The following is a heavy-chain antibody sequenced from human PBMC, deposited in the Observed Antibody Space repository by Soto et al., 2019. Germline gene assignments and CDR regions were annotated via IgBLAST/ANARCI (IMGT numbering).Heavy chain of an antibody. Sequence: SETLSLTCTVSGGSVSGVDYFWSWIRQSPGKGLEWIGYIYYTGITHLNPSLKSRLTMAVDTAKNEFSLKLTSVSAADTAVYFCAREERKGIISWFDPWGQGTPVTVSS. CDR2: IYYTGIT. V-gene: IGHV4-30-4*01. CDR3: AREERKGIISWFDP. CDR1: GGSVSGVDYF. J-gene: IGHJ5*02. D-gene: IGHD2-21*01.